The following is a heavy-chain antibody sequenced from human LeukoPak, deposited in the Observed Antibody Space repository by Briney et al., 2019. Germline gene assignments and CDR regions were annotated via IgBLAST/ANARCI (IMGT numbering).Heavy chain of an antibody. D-gene: IGHD2-2*02. J-gene: IGHJ6*02. CDR2: ISGSGGST. CDR1: GFTFSSYG. CDR3: AKAVSCSSTSCYRSYGMDV. V-gene: IGHV3-23*01. Sequence: SGGSLRLSCAASGFTFSSYGMSWVRQAPGKGLEWVSGISGSGGSTYYADSVKGRFTTSRDNSENTLYLQMNSLRAEDTAVYYCAKAVSCSSTSCYRSYGMDVWGQGTTVTVSS.